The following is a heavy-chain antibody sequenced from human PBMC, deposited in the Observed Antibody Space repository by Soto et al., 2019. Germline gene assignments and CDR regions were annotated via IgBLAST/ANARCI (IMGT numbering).Heavy chain of an antibody. Sequence: SETLSLTCTVSGGSISSYYWSWIRQPPGKGLEWIGYIYYSGSTNYNPSLKSRVTISVDTSKNQFSLKLSSVTAADTAVYYCARHDPGVDTAMPDYWGQGTLVTVS. J-gene: IGHJ4*02. D-gene: IGHD5-18*01. CDR2: IYYSGST. CDR3: ARHDPGVDTAMPDY. CDR1: GGSISSYY. V-gene: IGHV4-59*08.